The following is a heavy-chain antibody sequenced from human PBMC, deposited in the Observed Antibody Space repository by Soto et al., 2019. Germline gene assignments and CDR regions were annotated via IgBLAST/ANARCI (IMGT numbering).Heavy chain of an antibody. D-gene: IGHD3-10*01. CDR3: ARRYGGAFDI. V-gene: IGHV4-59*08. J-gene: IGHJ3*02. CDR2: IYYSGGT. CDR1: GGSSSSYN. Sequence: QVQLQESGPGLVNPPETRSLTCLVLGGSSSSYNWGWFRHPPGKGLERMGYIYYSGGTNNNPSLKSRVTISVDTSKNQFSLKLSSVTAADTAVYYCARRYGGAFDIWGQGTMVTVSS.